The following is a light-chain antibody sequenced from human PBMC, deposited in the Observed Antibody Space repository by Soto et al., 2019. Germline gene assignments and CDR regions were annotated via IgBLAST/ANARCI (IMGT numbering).Light chain of an antibody. CDR1: QSVSTY. V-gene: IGKV3-11*01. CDR2: DAS. Sequence: EIVLTQSPATLSMSPGERATLSCRASQSVSTYLAWYQQKPGQAPRLLIFDASNRASGIPPRFSGSGSGTNYTLTISRQEREEFAVYFCQQRSHWPPLTFGGGTKVEIK. J-gene: IGKJ4*01. CDR3: QQRSHWPPLT.